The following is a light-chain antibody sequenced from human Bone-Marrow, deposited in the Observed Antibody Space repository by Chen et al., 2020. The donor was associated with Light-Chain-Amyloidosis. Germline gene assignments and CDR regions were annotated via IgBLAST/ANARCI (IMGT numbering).Light chain of an antibody. CDR1: SSDVGGDNH. V-gene: IGLV2-14*01. CDR2: EVT. J-gene: IGLJ1*01. CDR3: SSYTITNTLV. Sequence: QSALTQPAPVAGAPGQSTTISCTGTSSDVGGDNHVSWYQQHPAKAPKLMIYEVTNRPSWVPDRFSGSKSDNTASLTISGLQTEDEADYFCSSYTITNTLVFGSGTRVTVL.